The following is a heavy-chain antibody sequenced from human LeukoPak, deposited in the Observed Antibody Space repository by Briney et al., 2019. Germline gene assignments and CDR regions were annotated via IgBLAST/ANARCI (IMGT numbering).Heavy chain of an antibody. D-gene: IGHD3-3*01. CDR2: ISSSSSTI. CDR3: ARVVIYYDFWSGTDY. J-gene: IGHJ4*02. Sequence: SGGSLRLSCAASGFTFSSYSMNWVRQAPGKGLEWVSYISSSSSTIYYADSVKGRFTISRDNAKNSLYLQMNSLRAEDTAVYYCARVVIYYDFWSGTDYWGQGTLVTVSS. CDR1: GFTFSSYS. V-gene: IGHV3-48*01.